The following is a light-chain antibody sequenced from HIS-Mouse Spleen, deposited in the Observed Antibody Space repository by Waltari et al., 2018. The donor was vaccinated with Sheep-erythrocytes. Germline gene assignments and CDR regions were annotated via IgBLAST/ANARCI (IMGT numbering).Light chain of an antibody. Sequence: SYELTQPPSVSVSPGQTASITCSGDQLGDKYACWYQQKPGQSPVLVIYQDNKRPSGIPERFSGSNSGNTATLTISGTQAMDEADYYCQAWDSSLYVFGTGTKVTVL. V-gene: IGLV3-1*01. CDR3: QAWDSSLYV. CDR1: QLGDKY. J-gene: IGLJ1*01. CDR2: QDN.